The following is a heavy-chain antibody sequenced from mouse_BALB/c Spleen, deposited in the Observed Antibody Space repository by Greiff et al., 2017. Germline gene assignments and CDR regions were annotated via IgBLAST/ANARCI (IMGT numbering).Heavy chain of an antibody. D-gene: IGHD2-14*01. CDR1: GFNIKDTY. Sequence: VQLQQSGAELVKPGASVKLSCTASGFNIKDTYMHWVKQRPEQGLEWIGRIDPANGNTKYDPKFQGKATLTADTSSNTAYLQLSSLTSEDTAVYYCARSDYRYDGYYFEFGGQGTTLTVSS. V-gene: IGHV14-3*02. J-gene: IGHJ2*01. CDR3: ARSDYRYDGYYFEF. CDR2: IDPANGNT.